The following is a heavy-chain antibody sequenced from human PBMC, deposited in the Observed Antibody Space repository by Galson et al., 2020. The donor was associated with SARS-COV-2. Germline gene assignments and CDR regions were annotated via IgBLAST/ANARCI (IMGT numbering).Heavy chain of an antibody. V-gene: IGHV3-30*04. Sequence: GGSLRLSCAASGFTFSSYAMHWVRQAPGKGLEWVAVISYDGSNKYYADSVKGRFTISRDNSKNTLYLQMNSLRAEDTAVYYCSRDSPLRFLEWLSPYLNCYMDVWGKGTTVTVSS. CDR3: SRDSPLRFLEWLSPYLNCYMDV. D-gene: IGHD3-3*01. CDR1: GFTFSSYA. J-gene: IGHJ6*03. CDR2: ISYDGSNK.